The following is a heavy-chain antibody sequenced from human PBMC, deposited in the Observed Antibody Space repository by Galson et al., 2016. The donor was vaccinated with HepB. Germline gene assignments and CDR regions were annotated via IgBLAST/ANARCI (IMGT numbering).Heavy chain of an antibody. D-gene: IGHD4-11*01. J-gene: IGHJ4*02. Sequence: SLRLSCAASGFTFSSYSMSWVRQAPGRGLEWVSYISSSSSTIYYADSVKGRFTISLDKSKNLFSLTLNPVTAADTAVYYCAKGTTDLGDDWGQGIVVTVSS. CDR2: ISSSSSTI. CDR3: AKGTTDLGDD. V-gene: IGHV3-48*01. CDR1: GFTFSSYS.